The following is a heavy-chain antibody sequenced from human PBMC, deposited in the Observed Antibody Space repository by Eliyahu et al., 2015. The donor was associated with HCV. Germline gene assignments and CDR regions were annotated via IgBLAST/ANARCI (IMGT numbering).Heavy chain of an antibody. CDR1: GFTFXGSA. Sequence: EVQLVESGGGLVQPGGSLKLSCAASGFTFXGSAXXWVXQASGKGLXWVGRIRSKANSYATAYAASVKGRFTISRDDSKNTAYLQMNSLKTEDTAVYYCTRHGRYSSSWYGYYYYGMDVWGQGTTVTVSS. V-gene: IGHV3-73*02. CDR3: TRHGRYSSSWYGYYYYGMDV. CDR2: IRSKANSYAT. J-gene: IGHJ6*02. D-gene: IGHD6-13*01.